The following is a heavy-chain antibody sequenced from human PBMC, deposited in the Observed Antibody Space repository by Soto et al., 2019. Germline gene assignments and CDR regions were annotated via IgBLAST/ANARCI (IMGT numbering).Heavy chain of an antibody. J-gene: IGHJ4*02. CDR2: INNDGTNR. CDR3: ARGNRYYDSSGYTDY. D-gene: IGHD3-22*01. Sequence: GGSLRLSCAASGFTFSTYAMSWVRQVPGKGLVWVSRINNDGTNRNYADSVKGRFTISRDNAKNTLYLQMNSLRDEDTAVYYCARGNRYYDSSGYTDYWGLGTLVTVSS. CDR1: GFTFSTYA. V-gene: IGHV3-74*01.